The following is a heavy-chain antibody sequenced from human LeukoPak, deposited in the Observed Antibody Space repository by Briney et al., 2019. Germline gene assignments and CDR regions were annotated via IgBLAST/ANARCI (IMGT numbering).Heavy chain of an antibody. V-gene: IGHV3-74*01. J-gene: IGHJ4*02. CDR1: GFTFSTYS. Sequence: GGSLRLFCAASGFTFSTYSMNWVRQAPGKGLVWVSRINSDGGTTSDADSVKGRFTISRDNAKNTLYLQMNSLRAEDTAVYYCARAGYCSGGSCYFDYWGQGTLVIVSS. CDR3: ARAGYCSGGSCYFDY. D-gene: IGHD2-15*01. CDR2: INSDGGTT.